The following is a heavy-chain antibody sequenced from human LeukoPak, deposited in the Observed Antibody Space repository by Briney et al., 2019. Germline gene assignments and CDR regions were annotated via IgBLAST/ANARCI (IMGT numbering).Heavy chain of an antibody. CDR1: GFTFRSYG. CDR2: LSGSGGST. Sequence: GGSLRLSCAASGFTFRSYGMSWVRQAPGKGLEWVSALSGSGGSTYYADSVKGRFTISRDNAKNSLYLQMNSLRAEDTAVYYCARDRSRFFYWGQGSLVTVSS. J-gene: IGHJ4*02. CDR3: ARDRSRFFY. D-gene: IGHD3-3*01. V-gene: IGHV3-23*01.